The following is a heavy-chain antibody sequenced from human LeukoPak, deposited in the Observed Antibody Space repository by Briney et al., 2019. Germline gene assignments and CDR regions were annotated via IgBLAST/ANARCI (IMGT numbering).Heavy chain of an antibody. J-gene: IGHJ3*02. Sequence: ASVRVSCKASGYTFTGYYMHWVRQAPGQGLEWMGWINPNSGGTNYAQKFQGRVTMTRDTSISTAYMELSRLRSDDTAVYYCARDYGGYNYSSYAFDIWGQGTMVTLPS. CDR2: INPNSGGT. CDR3: ARDYGGYNYSSYAFDI. CDR1: GYTFTGYY. V-gene: IGHV1-2*02. D-gene: IGHD5-24*01.